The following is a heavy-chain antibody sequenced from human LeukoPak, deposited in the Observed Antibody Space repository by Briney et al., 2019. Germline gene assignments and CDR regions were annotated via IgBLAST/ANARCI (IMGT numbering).Heavy chain of an antibody. Sequence: GGSLRLSCAASGFTFSNYWMGWVRQAPGKGLEWVANIKQDGSGKYYVDSVKGRFTISRDNGKNSLYLQMNSLRAEDTAVYHCARLMITFGGVIAPIDYWGQGTLVTVSS. CDR3: ARLMITFGGVIAPIDY. CDR1: GFTFSNYW. CDR2: IKQDGSGK. V-gene: IGHV3-7*01. D-gene: IGHD3-16*01. J-gene: IGHJ4*02.